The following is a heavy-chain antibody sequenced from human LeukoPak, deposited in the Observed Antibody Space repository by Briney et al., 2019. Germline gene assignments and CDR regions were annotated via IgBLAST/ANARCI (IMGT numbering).Heavy chain of an antibody. V-gene: IGHV3-21*01. J-gene: IGHJ4*02. CDR1: GFSLSGYS. CDR2: ISPSSTYI. CDR3: ARGRGCSSMSCYPDY. D-gene: IGHD2-2*01. Sequence: GGSLRLSCVASGFSLSGYSINWVRQAPGKGLEWVSSISPSSTYIYYADSVQGRFTISRDNAMNSLYLQMNSLRAEDTAVYYCARGRGCSSMSCYPDYWGQGTPVTVSS.